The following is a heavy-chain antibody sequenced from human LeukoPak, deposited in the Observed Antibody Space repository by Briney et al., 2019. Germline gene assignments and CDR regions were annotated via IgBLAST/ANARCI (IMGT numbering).Heavy chain of an antibody. J-gene: IGHJ4*02. CDR3: ARGPKFDY. CDR2: IFYSGST. Sequence: PSETLSLTCTVSGGSIRSYYWSWIRQPPGKGLEWIGNIFYSGSTNYNPSLRSRVTISVDTSKNQFSLKLSSVTAADTAVYYCARGPKFDYWGQGTLVTVSS. V-gene: IGHV4-59*08. CDR1: GGSIRSYY.